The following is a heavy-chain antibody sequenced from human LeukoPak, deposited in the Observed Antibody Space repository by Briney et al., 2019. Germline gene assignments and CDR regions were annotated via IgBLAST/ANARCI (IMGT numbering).Heavy chain of an antibody. CDR1: GYSISSGYY. CDR3: ARDQIEYSSSSAYYYYYYMDV. Sequence: SETLSLTCTVSGYSISSGYYWGWIRQPPGKGLEWIGYIYYSGSTNYNPSLKSRVTISVDTSKNQFSLKLSSVTAADTAVYYCARDQIEYSSSSAYYYYYYMDVWGKGTTVTVSS. CDR2: IYYSGST. V-gene: IGHV4-61*01. D-gene: IGHD6-6*01. J-gene: IGHJ6*03.